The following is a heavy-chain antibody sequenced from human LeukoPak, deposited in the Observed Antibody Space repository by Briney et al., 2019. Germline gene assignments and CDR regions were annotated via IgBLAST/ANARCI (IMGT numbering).Heavy chain of an antibody. J-gene: IGHJ3*02. CDR2: ISGSGNTI. D-gene: IGHD3-22*01. V-gene: IGHV3-48*03. CDR3: ARSPYYIAFDI. Sequence: GGSLRLSCAASGFIFSDYEMNWVRQAPGKGLEWLSCISGSGNTIFHANSVKGRFTVSRDNAKNSLYLRMNSLRADDTAIYYCARSPYYIAFDIWGQGTVVTISS. CDR1: GFIFSDYE.